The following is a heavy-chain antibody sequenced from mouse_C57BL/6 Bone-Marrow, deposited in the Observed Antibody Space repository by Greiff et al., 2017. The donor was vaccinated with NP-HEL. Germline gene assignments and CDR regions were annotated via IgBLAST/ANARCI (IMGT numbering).Heavy chain of an antibody. V-gene: IGHV1-19*01. CDR2: INPYNGGT. CDR1: GYTFTDYY. J-gene: IGHJ1*03. D-gene: IGHD1-1*01. CDR3: ARFTVVERYFDV. Sequence: EVKLVESGPVLVKPGASVKMSCKASGYTFTDYYMNWVKQSHGKSLEWIGVINPYNGGTSYNQKFKGKATLTVDKSSSTAYMELNSLTSEDSAVYYCARFTVVERYFDVWGTGTTVTVSS.